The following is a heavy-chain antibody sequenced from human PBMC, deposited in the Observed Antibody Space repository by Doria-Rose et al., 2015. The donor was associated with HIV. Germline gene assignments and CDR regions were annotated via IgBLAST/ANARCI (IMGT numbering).Heavy chain of an antibody. CDR3: ARIKSSRWYHKYYFDF. Sequence: QVTLKESGPVLVKPTETLTLTCTVSGVSLSSPGMGVSWIRQPTGKALEWLAKIFSDDDRSYKTSLQIRLTISRGTSKSQVVLTMTDMDPVDTATYYCARIKSSRWYHKYYFDFWGQGTLVIVSA. CDR1: GVSLSSPGMG. V-gene: IGHV2-26*01. CDR2: IFSDDDR. J-gene: IGHJ4*02. D-gene: IGHD6-13*01.